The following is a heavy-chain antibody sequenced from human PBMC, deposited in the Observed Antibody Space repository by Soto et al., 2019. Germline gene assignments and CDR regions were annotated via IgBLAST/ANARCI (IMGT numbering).Heavy chain of an antibody. Sequence: GGSLTLSCTASGFTFGDYAMSWFRQAPGKGQEWVGFIRSKAYGGTTEYAASVKGRFTISRDDSKSIAYLQMNSLKTEDTAVYHCTREDSSGWYYYYGMDVWGQGTTVTVSS. D-gene: IGHD6-19*01. CDR3: TREDSSGWYYYYGMDV. J-gene: IGHJ6*02. CDR2: IRSKAYGGTT. CDR1: GFTFGDYA. V-gene: IGHV3-49*03.